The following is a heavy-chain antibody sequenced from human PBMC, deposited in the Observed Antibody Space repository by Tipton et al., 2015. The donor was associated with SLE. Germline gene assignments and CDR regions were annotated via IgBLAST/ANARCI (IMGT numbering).Heavy chain of an antibody. D-gene: IGHD1-14*01. CDR1: GGSISSYP. Sequence: GLVKPSETLSLTCSVSGGSISSYPWSWIRQPPGKGLQWMGYIYDSGTTNYNPSFESRITISVDASRSQFSLKLRSVTAADTAVYYCARGRYLFDYWGQGTLVTVSS. CDR3: ARGRYLFDY. V-gene: IGHV4-59*12. J-gene: IGHJ4*02. CDR2: IYDSGTT.